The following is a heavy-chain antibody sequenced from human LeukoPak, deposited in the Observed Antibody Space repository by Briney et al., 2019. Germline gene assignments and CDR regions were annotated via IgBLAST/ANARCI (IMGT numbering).Heavy chain of an antibody. CDR1: GGSFSGYY. J-gene: IGHJ4*02. CDR3: ARGRGYGDYVGPEV. D-gene: IGHD4-17*01. CDR2: INHSGST. V-gene: IGHV4-34*01. Sequence: PSETLSLTCAVYGGSFSGYYWSWIRQPPGKGLEWIGEINHSGSTNYNPSLKSRVTISVDTSKNQFSLKLSSVTAADTAVYYCARGRGYGDYVGPEVWGQGTLVTVSS.